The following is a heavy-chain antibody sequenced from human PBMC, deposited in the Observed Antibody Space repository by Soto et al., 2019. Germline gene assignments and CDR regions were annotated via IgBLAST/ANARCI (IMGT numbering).Heavy chain of an antibody. CDR2: TYYSAKCYN. V-gene: IGHV6-1*01. J-gene: IGHJ6*02. Sequence: SQTLSLTCAIPGDSVSSNRAAWNWIRQSPSRGHGWLGRTYYSAKCYNDYEVSVKSRITIDPDTSKNQFSLQLNSVTPEDTAVYYCARGPLYYDFWSGYYYYYGMDVWGQGTTVTVSS. D-gene: IGHD3-3*01. CDR3: ARGPLYYDFWSGYYYYYGMDV. CDR1: GDSVSSNRAA.